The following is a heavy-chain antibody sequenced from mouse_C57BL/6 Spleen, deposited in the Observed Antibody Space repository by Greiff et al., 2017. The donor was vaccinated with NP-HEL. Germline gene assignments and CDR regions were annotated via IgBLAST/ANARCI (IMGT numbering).Heavy chain of an antibody. D-gene: IGHD1-1*01. Sequence: QVQLQQSGAELARPGASVKLSCKASGYTFTSYGISWVKQRTGQGLEWIGEIYPRSGNTYYNEKFKGKATLTADKSSSTAYMELRSLTSEDSAVYFCARCGYGSSYPFDYWGKGTTLTVSS. CDR1: GYTFTSYG. J-gene: IGHJ2*01. CDR3: ARCGYGSSYPFDY. V-gene: IGHV1-81*01. CDR2: IYPRSGNT.